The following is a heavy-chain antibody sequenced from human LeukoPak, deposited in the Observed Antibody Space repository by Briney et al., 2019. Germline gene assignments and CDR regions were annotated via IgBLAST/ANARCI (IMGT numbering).Heavy chain of an antibody. Sequence: SETLSLTCAVYGGSFSGYYWSWIRQPPGKGLEWIGEINHSGSTNYNPSLKSRVTISVDTSKNQFSLKLSSVTAADTAVYYCARATYSSSSLDYWGQGTLVTVSS. D-gene: IGHD6-6*01. CDR3: ARATYSSSSLDY. CDR2: INHSGST. J-gene: IGHJ4*02. CDR1: GGSFSGYY. V-gene: IGHV4-34*01.